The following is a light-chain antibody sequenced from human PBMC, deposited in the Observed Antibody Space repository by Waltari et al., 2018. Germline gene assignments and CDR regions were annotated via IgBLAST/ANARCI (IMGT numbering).Light chain of an antibody. Sequence: EIVLTQSPGTLSLSPGERATLSCRASQSVGRYLVWYQQKPGQAPRLLIFHASIRATGIPDRFSGSGPGTDFSLTISRLEPEDFAVYYCQKYESLPATFGQGTKVEI. CDR1: QSVGRY. J-gene: IGKJ1*01. CDR2: HAS. V-gene: IGKV3-20*01. CDR3: QKYESLPAT.